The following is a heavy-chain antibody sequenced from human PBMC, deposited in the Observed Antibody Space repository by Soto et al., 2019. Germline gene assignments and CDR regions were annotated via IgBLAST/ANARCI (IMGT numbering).Heavy chain of an antibody. CDR3: ATTRNYDSSGYGPFDY. V-gene: IGHV1-24*01. J-gene: IGHJ4*02. D-gene: IGHD3-22*01. CDR1: GYTLTELS. CDR2: FDPEDGET. Sequence: ASVKVSCKVSGYTLTELSMHWVRQAPGKGLEWMGGFDPEDGETIYAQKFQGRVTMTEDTSTDTAYMGLSSLRFEDTAVYYCATTRNYDSSGYGPFDYWGQGTLVTVSS.